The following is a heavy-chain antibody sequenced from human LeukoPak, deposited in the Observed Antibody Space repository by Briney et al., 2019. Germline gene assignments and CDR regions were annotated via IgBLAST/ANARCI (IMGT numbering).Heavy chain of an antibody. CDR3: ARAYYSGSYSDAFDI. D-gene: IGHD1-26*01. J-gene: IGHJ3*02. CDR2: ISAYNGNT. Sequence: ASVKVSCKASGYTFTSYGISWVRQAPGQGLEWMGWISAYNGNTNYAQKLQGRVTMTTDTSTSTAYMELRSLRSDDTAVYYCARAYYSGSYSDAFDIWGQGTMVTVSS. V-gene: IGHV1-18*01. CDR1: GYTFTSYG.